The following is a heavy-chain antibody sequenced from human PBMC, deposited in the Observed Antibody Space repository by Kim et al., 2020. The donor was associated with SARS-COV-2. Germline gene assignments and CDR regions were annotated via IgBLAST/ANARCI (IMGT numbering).Heavy chain of an antibody. J-gene: IGHJ4*01. Sequence: GGSLRLSCAASGFTFSSYAMHWVRQAPGKGLEWVAVISYDGSNKYYADSVKGRFTISRDNSKYTLYLQMNSLRAEDTAVYYCARAGGGYFVVRTLDYLG. CDR1: GFTFSSYA. CDR2: ISYDGSNK. V-gene: IGHV3-30*04. CDR3: ARAGGGYFVVRTLDY. D-gene: IGHD3-9*01.